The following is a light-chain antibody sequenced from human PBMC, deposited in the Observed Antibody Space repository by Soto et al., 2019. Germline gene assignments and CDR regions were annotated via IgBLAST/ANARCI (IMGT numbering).Light chain of an antibody. CDR2: GAS. CDR3: QQSLITQYS. V-gene: IGKV1-39*01. Sequence: DIQMTQSPSSLSASVGDRVTITCRASQSVNRNLHWYQQRPGKAPKLLISGASSLQRGVPSRFSGSGSGTDFTLTISSLQPEDFATYYCQQSLITQYSFGQGTKLEIK. J-gene: IGKJ2*03. CDR1: QSVNRN.